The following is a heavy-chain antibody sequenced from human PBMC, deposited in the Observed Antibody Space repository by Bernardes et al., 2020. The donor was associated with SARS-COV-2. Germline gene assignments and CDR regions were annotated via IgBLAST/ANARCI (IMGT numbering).Heavy chain of an antibody. D-gene: IGHD3-22*01. CDR2: IIPVLDIS. J-gene: IGHJ4*02. CDR1: GGTFSGYT. Sequence: SVKVSCRASGGTFSGYTFNWVRQAPGQGLEWMGRIIPVLDISKYAQNFQGRVTMTADKSTNTAYMELSSLRSEDTALYFCATQNFGSSGHTTTAGDYWGQGTLVTVSS. V-gene: IGHV1-69*02. CDR3: ATQNFGSSGHTTTAGDY.